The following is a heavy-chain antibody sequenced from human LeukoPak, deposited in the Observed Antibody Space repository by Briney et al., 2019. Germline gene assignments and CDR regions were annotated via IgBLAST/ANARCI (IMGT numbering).Heavy chain of an antibody. D-gene: IGHD3-22*01. Sequence: GGSLRLSCAASGFSFSTYAMNWVRQAPGKGLEWVSSISSSSSYIYYADSVKGRFTISRDNAKNSLYLQMNSLRAEDTAVYYCARDYYDSSGNWFDPWGQGTLVTVSS. CDR3: ARDYYDSSGNWFDP. V-gene: IGHV3-21*01. CDR2: ISSSSSYI. CDR1: GFSFSTYA. J-gene: IGHJ5*02.